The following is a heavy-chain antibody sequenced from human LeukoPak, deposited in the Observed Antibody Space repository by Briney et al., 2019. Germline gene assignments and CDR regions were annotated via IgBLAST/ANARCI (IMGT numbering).Heavy chain of an antibody. J-gene: IGHJ4*02. Sequence: GGSLRLSCAASGFTFSDYYMSWIRQAPGKGLEWVSYISSSGSTIYYTDSVKGRFTISRDNSEDTLSLQMNSLRAEDTAVYYCAKDSTITYPLDYFDSWGQGTLVTVSS. CDR3: AKDSTITYPLDYFDS. CDR2: ISSSGSTI. V-gene: IGHV3-11*01. D-gene: IGHD4-4*01. CDR1: GFTFSDYY.